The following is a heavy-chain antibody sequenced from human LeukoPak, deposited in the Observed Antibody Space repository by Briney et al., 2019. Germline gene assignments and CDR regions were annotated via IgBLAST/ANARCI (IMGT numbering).Heavy chain of an antibody. CDR2: IYHTGST. CDR3: ARGRSGYGGNSGIASCDY. J-gene: IGHJ4*02. V-gene: IGHV4-38-2*01. CDR1: GGSFSGYY. Sequence: SETLSLTCAVYGGSFSGYYWGWIRQAPGKGLEWIGSIYHTGSTYYNPSLKSRVIISVDTSKNQFSLKLSSVTAADTAVYYCARGRSGYGGNSGIASCDYWGQGTLVTVSS. D-gene: IGHD4-23*01.